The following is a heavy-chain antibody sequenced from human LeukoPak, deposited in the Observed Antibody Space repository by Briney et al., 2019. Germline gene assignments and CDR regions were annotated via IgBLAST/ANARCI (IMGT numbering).Heavy chain of an antibody. D-gene: IGHD2-15*01. V-gene: IGHV5-51*01. J-gene: IGHJ4*02. Sequence: GESLKISCKGSGYRLTNYWIGWVRQMPGKGLEWMGIIYPGDSDTTYSPPFQGQVTISADKSISTAYLQWSSLKASDTAMYYCARPGRLDEAASGFDYWGQGTPVTVSS. CDR2: IYPGDSDT. CDR1: GYRLTNYW. CDR3: ARPGRLDEAASGFDY.